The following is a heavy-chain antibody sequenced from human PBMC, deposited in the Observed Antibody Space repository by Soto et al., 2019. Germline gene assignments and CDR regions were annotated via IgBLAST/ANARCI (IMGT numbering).Heavy chain of an antibody. D-gene: IGHD3-9*01. V-gene: IGHV1-18*01. J-gene: IGHJ4*02. CDR3: ARERRRPYYDSLTGYCPFEY. CDR1: GYTFSTYD. CDR2: SIGNNGNT. Sequence: GASVKVSCNASGYTFSTYDISWLRQAPGQALEWMGWSIGNNGNTNYAQNVQDRVTMTTDTSTNTAYMELRSLRSDDTAVYYCARERRRPYYDSLTGYCPFEYLGQGTLVTVSS.